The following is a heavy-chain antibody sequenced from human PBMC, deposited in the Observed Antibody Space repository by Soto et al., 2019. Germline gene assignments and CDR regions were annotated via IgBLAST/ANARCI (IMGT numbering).Heavy chain of an antibody. V-gene: IGHV3-64D*06. CDR2: ISPTGGTT. J-gene: IGHJ4*02. CDR1: GFTFSTSP. D-gene: IGHD1-1*01. CDR3: GRKEVSGPIDY. Sequence: GGSLRLSCSASGFTFSTSPMHWVRQAPGKGLEYVSAISPTGGTTYYADSLKGRFTTSRDNSKSTVYLHMSSLRTEDTAVYYCGRKEVSGPIDYWGQGTLVTVSS.